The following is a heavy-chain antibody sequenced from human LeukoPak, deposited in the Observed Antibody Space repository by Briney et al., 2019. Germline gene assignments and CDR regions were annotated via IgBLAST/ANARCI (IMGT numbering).Heavy chain of an antibody. J-gene: IGHJ6*03. V-gene: IGHV3-23*01. CDR2: IRGNGVTT. CDR3: AKASRFGYSYGPREYFYYMDV. CDR1: GFTFSSYG. D-gene: IGHD5-18*01. Sequence: TGGSLRLSCAASGFTFSSYGMNWVRQAPGKGLEWVSGIRGNGVTTYYADSVKGRFTISRDNSKNTLYLQMNTLRAEDTAVYYCAKASRFGYSYGPREYFYYMDVWGKGTTVTISS.